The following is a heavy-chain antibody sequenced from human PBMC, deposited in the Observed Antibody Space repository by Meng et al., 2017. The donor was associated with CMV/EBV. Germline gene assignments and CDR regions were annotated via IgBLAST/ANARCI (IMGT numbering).Heavy chain of an antibody. CDR2: IIPIFGTA. D-gene: IGHD2-21*01. CDR3: ARTAYCGGDCSFAEYFQH. V-gene: IGHV1-69*05. CDR1: GGTFSSYA. Sequence: SVKVSCKASGGTFSSYAISWVRQAPGQGLEWMRGIIPIFGTANYAQKFQGRVTITTDESTSTAYMELSSLRSEDTAVYYCARTAYCGGDCSFAEYFQHWGQGTLVTVSS. J-gene: IGHJ1*01.